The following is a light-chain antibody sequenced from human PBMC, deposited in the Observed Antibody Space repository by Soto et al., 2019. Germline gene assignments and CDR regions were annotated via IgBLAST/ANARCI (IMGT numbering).Light chain of an antibody. CDR3: QQYHSWPPRK. Sequence: EIVLTQSPGTLSLSPVERATLSCRASQSVNTNLAWYQQKPGQTPRLLIYDTSIRATGVPARFSGSGSGTEFTLTISSLQSEDFAVYYCQQYHSWPPRKCGQGTKVDIK. J-gene: IGKJ1*01. CDR2: DTS. CDR1: QSVNTN. V-gene: IGKV3-15*01.